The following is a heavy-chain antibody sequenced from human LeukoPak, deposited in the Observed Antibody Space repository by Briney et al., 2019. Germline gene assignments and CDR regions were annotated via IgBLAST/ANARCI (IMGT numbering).Heavy chain of an antibody. J-gene: IGHJ4*02. V-gene: IGHV3-9*01. CDR2: ISWNSGSI. CDR3: AKVRASSGWFDYFDY. Sequence: GRSLRLSCAASGFTFDDYAMHWVRQAPGKGLEWVSGISWNSGSIGYADSVKGRFTISRDNAKNSLYLQMNSLRAEDTALYYCAKVRASSGWFDYFDYWGLGTLVTVSS. CDR1: GFTFDDYA. D-gene: IGHD6-19*01.